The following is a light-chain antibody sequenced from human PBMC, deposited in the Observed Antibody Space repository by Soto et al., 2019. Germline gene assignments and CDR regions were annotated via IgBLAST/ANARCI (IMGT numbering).Light chain of an antibody. Sequence: QAASVSGSPGQSITISCTGTSSDVGGYNYVSWYQQHPGKAPKLMIYDVSNRPSGVSNRFSGSKSGNTASLTISGLQAEDEADYYCSSYTSSSTSRYVFGTGTKLTVL. CDR3: SSYTSSSTSRYV. CDR2: DVS. CDR1: SSDVGGYNY. V-gene: IGLV2-14*01. J-gene: IGLJ1*01.